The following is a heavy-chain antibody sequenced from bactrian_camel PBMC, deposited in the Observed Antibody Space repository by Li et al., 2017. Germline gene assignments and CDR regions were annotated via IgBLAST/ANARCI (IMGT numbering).Heavy chain of an antibody. J-gene: IGHJ7*01. V-gene: IGHV3S55*01. CDR1: ELTVDDSD. Sequence: HVQPVESGGGSVQAGGSLRLSCTVSELTVDDSDMGWYRQAPGNECELVSTINVAGQIYYADFVKGRFTISQDKAKNTMYLQMSSLKPEDTAVYYCAADICHTYPVMKTDFSYWGKGTQVTVS. D-gene: IGHD2*01. CDR2: INVAGQI.